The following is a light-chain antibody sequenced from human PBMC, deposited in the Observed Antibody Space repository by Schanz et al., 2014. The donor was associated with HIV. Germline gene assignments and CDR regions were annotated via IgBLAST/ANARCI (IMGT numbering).Light chain of an antibody. CDR3: QSFDSSLSGSNVV. V-gene: IGLV1-44*01. CDR2: ANN. CDR1: TSNIGSNH. Sequence: QSVLTQPPSASGTPGQRVTISCSGSTSNIGSNHVDWYQQLPGTAPRLLIQANNQRPSGVPDRFSGSQSGTSASLAISGLQSEDEADYYCQSFDSSLSGSNVVFGGGTKLTVL. J-gene: IGLJ2*01.